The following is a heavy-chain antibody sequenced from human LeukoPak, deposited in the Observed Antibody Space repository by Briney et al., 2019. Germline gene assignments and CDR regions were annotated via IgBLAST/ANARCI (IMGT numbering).Heavy chain of an antibody. CDR3: ARDPYYDILTGYYSRGAYYGMDV. CDR1: GFTFSSYG. CDR2: ISYDGSNK. J-gene: IGHJ6*02. D-gene: IGHD3-9*01. Sequence: GGSLRLSCAASGFTFSSYGMHWVRQAPGKGLEWVAVISYDGSNKYYADSVKGRFTISRDNSKNTLYLQMNSLRAEDTAVYYCARDPYYDILTGYYSRGAYYGMDVWGQGTTVTVSS. V-gene: IGHV3-30*03.